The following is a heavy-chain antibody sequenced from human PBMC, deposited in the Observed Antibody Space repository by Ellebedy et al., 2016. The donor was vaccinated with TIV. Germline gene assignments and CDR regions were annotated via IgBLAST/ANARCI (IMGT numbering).Heavy chain of an antibody. CDR2: ISSSSSYI. J-gene: IGHJ4*02. CDR3: ARDRTLWFGELMGDFDY. D-gene: IGHD3-10*01. CDR1: GFTFSSYS. V-gene: IGHV3-21*01. Sequence: PGGSLRLSCAASGFTFSSYSMNWVRQAPGKGLDWVSSISSSSSYIYYADSVKGRFTISRDNAKNSLYLQMNSLRAEDTAVYYCARDRTLWFGELMGDFDYWGQGTLVTVSS.